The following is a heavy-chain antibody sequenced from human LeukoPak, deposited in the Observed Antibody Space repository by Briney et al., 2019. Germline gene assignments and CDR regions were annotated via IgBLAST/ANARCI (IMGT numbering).Heavy chain of an antibody. J-gene: IGHJ4*02. CDR3: ARSRSRFRDFDY. V-gene: IGHV4-61*02. D-gene: IGHD3-10*01. CDR1: GGSISSGSYY. CDR2: IYTSGST. Sequence: PSETLSLTCTVSGGSISSGSYYWSWIRQPAGKGLEWIGRIYTSGSTNYNPSLKSRVTISVDTSKNQFSLKLSSVTAADTTVYYCARSRSRFRDFDYWGQGTLVTVSS.